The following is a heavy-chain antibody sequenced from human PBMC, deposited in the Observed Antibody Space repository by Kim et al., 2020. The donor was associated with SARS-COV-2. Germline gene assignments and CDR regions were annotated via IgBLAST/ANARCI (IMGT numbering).Heavy chain of an antibody. Sequence: ASVKVSCKASGYTFTSYGISWVRQAPGQGLEWMGWISAYNGNTNYAQKLQGRVTMTTDTSTSTAYMELRSLRSDDTAVYYCARRTSITIFGVVTFYGMDVRRQGTTVPVSS. CDR1: GYTFTSYG. V-gene: IGHV1-18*01. J-gene: IGHJ6*02. D-gene: IGHD3-3*01. CDR2: ISAYNGNT. CDR3: ARRTSITIFGVVTFYGMDV.